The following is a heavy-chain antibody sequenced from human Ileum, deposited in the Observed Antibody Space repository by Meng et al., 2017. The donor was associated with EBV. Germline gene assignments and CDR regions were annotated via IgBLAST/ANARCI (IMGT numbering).Heavy chain of an antibody. J-gene: IGHJ4*02. V-gene: IGHV4-30-4*01. CDR2: IYKSGST. D-gene: IGHD3-22*01. Sequence: RVPAPGLVRLSQPLSLSRAVSGGSISRGGSYWSWIRQPPGKGLEWIGYIYKSGSTYYNPSLTSRVTISVDTSKNQFFLKLGSVTAADTGVYYCARGGDTSGYSLDYWGQGILVTVSS. CDR1: GGSISRGGSY. CDR3: ARGGDTSGYSLDY.